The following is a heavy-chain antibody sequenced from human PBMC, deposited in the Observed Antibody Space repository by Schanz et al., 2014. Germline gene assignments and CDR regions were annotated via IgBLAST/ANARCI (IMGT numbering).Heavy chain of an antibody. CDR3: ARGEWSTSQFDY. Sequence: EVFLVESGGGLVQPGGSLRLSCAVSGFTVSSNYMSWVRQAPGKGLEWVSTVYMSAASTRYADSVKGRFSVSRDNSKNTLYLQMNSLRADDTAVYYCARGEWSTSQFDYWGHGTLVTVSS. D-gene: IGHD2-2*01. CDR1: GFTVSSNY. J-gene: IGHJ4*01. V-gene: IGHV3-66*02. CDR2: VYMSAAST.